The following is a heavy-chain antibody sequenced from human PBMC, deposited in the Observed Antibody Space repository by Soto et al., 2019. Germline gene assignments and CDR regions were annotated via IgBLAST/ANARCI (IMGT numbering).Heavy chain of an antibody. CDR2: IWYDGSNK. J-gene: IGHJ6*02. CDR3: ARDYSSSARARSSMDV. CDR1: GFTFSSYG. V-gene: IGHV3-33*01. Sequence: GGSLRLSCAASGFTFSSYGMHWVRQAPGKGLEWVAVIWYDGSNKYYADPVKGRFTISRDNSKDTLYLQMNSLRAEDTAVYYCARDYSSSARARSSMDVWGQGTTVTVSS. D-gene: IGHD6-13*01.